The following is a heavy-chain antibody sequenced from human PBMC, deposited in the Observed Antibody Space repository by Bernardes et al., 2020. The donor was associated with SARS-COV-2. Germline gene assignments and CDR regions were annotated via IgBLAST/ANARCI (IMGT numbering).Heavy chain of an antibody. D-gene: IGHD4-17*01. V-gene: IGHV3-53*01. Sequence: GGSLRLSCAVSGFPINNNYINWVRQAPTKGLEWVSSAYFGGAPLFGYSVKGRFLISRDTSRNTLYLQMNSLRAEDTAVYYCARGALNYGKYYFDFWSQGTLVTVSS. J-gene: IGHJ4*02. CDR3: ARGALNYGKYYFDF. CDR2: AYFGGAP. CDR1: GFPINNNY.